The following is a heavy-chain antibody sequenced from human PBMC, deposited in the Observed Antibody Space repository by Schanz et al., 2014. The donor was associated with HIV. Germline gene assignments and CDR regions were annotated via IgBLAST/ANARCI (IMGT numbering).Heavy chain of an antibody. D-gene: IGHD5-12*01. V-gene: IGHV1-2*02. J-gene: IGHJ6*02. CDR2: INPNSGGT. CDR3: ARDTADIVATITNYYYGMDV. Sequence: QVQLVQSGAEVKKPGSSVKVSCRASGGTFSIYAINWVRQAPGQGLEWMGWINPNSGGTNYAQKFQGRVTMTRDTSISTAYMELSRLRSDDTAVYYCARDTADIVATITNYYYGMDVWGQGTTVTVSS. CDR1: GGTFSIYA.